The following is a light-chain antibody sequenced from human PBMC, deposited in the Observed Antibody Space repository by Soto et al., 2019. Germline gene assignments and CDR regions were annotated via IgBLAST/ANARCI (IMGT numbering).Light chain of an antibody. Sequence: QSVLTQPPSVSAAPGQRVTISCSGTTPNIGSNSVSWYLQVPGTVPKLLIYDTNKRPSGIPDRISGSKSGSSATLDITGLQTGDEAEYYCATWDSSLKIGVFGGGTKLTVL. V-gene: IGLV1-51*01. CDR3: ATWDSSLKIGV. J-gene: IGLJ3*02. CDR1: TPNIGSNS. CDR2: DTN.